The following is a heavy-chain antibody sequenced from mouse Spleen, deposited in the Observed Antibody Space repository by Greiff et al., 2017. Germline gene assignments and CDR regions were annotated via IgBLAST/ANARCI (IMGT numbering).Heavy chain of an antibody. J-gene: IGHJ3*01. Sequence: VQVQESGTELVKPGASVKLSCKASGYTFTSSWMHWVKQRPGQGLEWIGNINPSNGGTKYNEKFKSKATLTADKSSSTAYMQRSSLTSEASAFYSCARGNMGDYVAYWGQGTLVTVSA. D-gene: IGHD2-13*01. CDR1: GYTFTSSW. CDR3: ARGNMGDYVAY. V-gene: IGHV1-53*01. CDR2: INPSNGGT.